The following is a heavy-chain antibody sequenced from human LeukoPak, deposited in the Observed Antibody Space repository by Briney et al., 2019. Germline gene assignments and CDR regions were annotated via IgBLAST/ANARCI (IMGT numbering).Heavy chain of an antibody. CDR1: GFTFDDYA. V-gene: IGHV3-9*01. Sequence: GGSLRLSCAASGFTFDDYAMHWVRQAPGKGLEWVSGISWNSGSIGYADSVKGRFTISRDNAKNSLYLQMNSLRAEDTAVYYCARDTAMVTDYWGQGTLVTVSS. J-gene: IGHJ4*02. D-gene: IGHD5-18*01. CDR3: ARDTAMVTDY. CDR2: ISWNSGSI.